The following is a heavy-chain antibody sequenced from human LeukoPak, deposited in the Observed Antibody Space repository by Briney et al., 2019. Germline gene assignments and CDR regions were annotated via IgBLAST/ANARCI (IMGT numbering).Heavy chain of an antibody. CDR2: INHSGST. D-gene: IGHD5-18*01. V-gene: IGHV4-34*01. Sequence: PSETLSLTCAVYGGSFSGYYWSWIRQPPGKGLEWIGEINHSGSTYYNPSLKSRVTISVDTSKNQFSLKLSSVTAADTAVYYCARPSPNGYVGYWGQGTLVTVSS. J-gene: IGHJ4*02. CDR1: GGSFSGYY. CDR3: ARPSPNGYVGY.